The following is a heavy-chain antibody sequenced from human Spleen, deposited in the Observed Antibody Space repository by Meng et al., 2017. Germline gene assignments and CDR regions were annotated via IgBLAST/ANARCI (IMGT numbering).Heavy chain of an antibody. CDR1: GDSISSDDYY. D-gene: IGHD6-19*01. V-gene: IGHV4-30-4*01. J-gene: IGHJ4*02. CDR3: ARGSVAGRIDY. Sequence: QVHLQESGPGLVKLSQTLSLPCTISGDSISSDDYYWSWPRQPPGKGLEWIGYIYYSGSTYYNPSLKIRVTISVDTSKNQFSLNLISVIAADTAVYYCARGSVAGRIDYWGQGTLVTVSS. CDR2: IYYSGST.